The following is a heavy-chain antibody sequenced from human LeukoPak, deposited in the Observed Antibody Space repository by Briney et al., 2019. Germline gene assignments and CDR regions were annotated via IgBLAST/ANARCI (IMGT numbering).Heavy chain of an antibody. CDR2: IYTSGST. Sequence: PSQTLSLTCTVSGGSISSGSYYWSWLRQPAGKGLEWIGRIYTSGSTNYNPSLKSRVTISVDTSKNQFSLKLSSVTAADTAVYYCASTRALYSSSLKNAVYWYFDLWGRGTLVTVSS. J-gene: IGHJ2*01. V-gene: IGHV4-61*02. CDR1: GGSISSGSYY. D-gene: IGHD6-6*01. CDR3: ASTRALYSSSLKNAVYWYFDL.